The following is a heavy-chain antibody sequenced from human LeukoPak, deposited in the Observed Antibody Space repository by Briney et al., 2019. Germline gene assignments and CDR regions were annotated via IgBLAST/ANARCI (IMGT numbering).Heavy chain of an antibody. Sequence: ASVKVSCKASGYTFTSYYMHWVRQAPGQGLEWMGGIIPIFGTANYAQKFQGRVTITADESTSTAYMELSSLRSEDTAVYYCARVSQVPAAIWWWSGPIYAFDIWGQGTMVTVSS. V-gene: IGHV1-69*13. CDR1: GYTFTSYY. CDR3: ARVSQVPAAIWWWSGPIYAFDI. J-gene: IGHJ3*02. D-gene: IGHD2-2*01. CDR2: IIPIFGTA.